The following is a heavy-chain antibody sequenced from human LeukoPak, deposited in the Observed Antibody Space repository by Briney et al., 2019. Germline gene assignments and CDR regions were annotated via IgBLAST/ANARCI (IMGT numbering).Heavy chain of an antibody. V-gene: IGHV3-7*01. D-gene: IGHD3-9*01. CDR1: GFTFSSYW. CDR3: ARDRGTEYYDILTGCFDY. J-gene: IGHJ4*02. Sequence: PGGSLRLSCAASGFTFSSYWMSWVRQAPGKGLEWVANIKQDGSEKYYVDSVKGRFTISRDSAKNSLYLQMNSLRAEDTAVYYCARDRGTEYYDILTGCFDYWGQGTLVTVSS. CDR2: IKQDGSEK.